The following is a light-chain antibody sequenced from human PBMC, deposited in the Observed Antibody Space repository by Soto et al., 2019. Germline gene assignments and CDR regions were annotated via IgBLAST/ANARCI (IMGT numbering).Light chain of an antibody. Sequence: DIVMTQSPLSLPVTPGEPASISCRSSQSLLHSNGYNYLDWYLQKPGQSPQLLIYLGSNRASGVPDRFSGSGSGTDFTLKISRVEAEDVGVYYCMQALQTSFTFVPGTKVDIK. J-gene: IGKJ3*01. CDR2: LGS. CDR3: MQALQTSFT. V-gene: IGKV2-28*01. CDR1: QSLLHSNGYNY.